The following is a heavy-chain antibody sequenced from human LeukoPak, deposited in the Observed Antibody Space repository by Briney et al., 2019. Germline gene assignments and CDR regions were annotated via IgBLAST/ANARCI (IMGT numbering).Heavy chain of an antibody. V-gene: IGHV1-69*04. CDR2: IIPILGIA. J-gene: IGHJ4*02. Sequence: ASVKASCKASGGTFSSYAISWVRQAPGQGLEWMGRIIPILGIANYAQKFQGRVTITADKSTSTAYMELSSLRSEDTAVYYCARAQRAAAGTSGDYWGLGTLVTVSS. CDR1: GGTFSSYA. CDR3: ARAQRAAAGTSGDY. D-gene: IGHD6-13*01.